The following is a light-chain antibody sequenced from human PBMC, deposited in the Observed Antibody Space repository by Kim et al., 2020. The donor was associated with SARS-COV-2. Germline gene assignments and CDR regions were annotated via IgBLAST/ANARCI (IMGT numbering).Light chain of an antibody. CDR1: QSLVHSDGNTY. CDR2: KVS. J-gene: IGKJ2*01. Sequence: GQPASISCRSSQSLVHSDGNTYLKWFQQGPGQSPRRLIYKVSNGDSGVPDRFSGSGSGTDFTLKISRVEAEDVGVYYCMQGTHWYTFGQGTKLEI. CDR3: MQGTHWYT. V-gene: IGKV2-30*02.